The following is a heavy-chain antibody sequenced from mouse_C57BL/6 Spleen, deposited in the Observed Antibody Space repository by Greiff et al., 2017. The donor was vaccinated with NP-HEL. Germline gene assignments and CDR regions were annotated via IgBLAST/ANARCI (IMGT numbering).Heavy chain of an antibody. CDR3: AVYGNYDRFAY. Sequence: SGPELVKPGASVKIPCKASGYTFTDYNMDWVKQSHGKSLEWIGDINPNNGGTIYNQKFKGKATLTVDKSSSTAYMELRSLTSEDTAVYYCAVYGNYDRFAYWGQGTLVTVSA. J-gene: IGHJ3*01. V-gene: IGHV1-18*01. CDR1: GYTFTDYN. D-gene: IGHD2-1*01. CDR2: INPNNGGT.